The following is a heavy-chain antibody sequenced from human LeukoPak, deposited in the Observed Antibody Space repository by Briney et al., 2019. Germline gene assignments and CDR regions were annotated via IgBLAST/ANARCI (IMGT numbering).Heavy chain of an antibody. J-gene: IGHJ4*02. CDR2: ITSSGNTI. CDR3: ARANYYDISGYDY. V-gene: IGHV3-48*03. CDR1: GFTFRSYE. Sequence: GGSLRLSCAASGFTFRSYEMNWVRQAPGKGLEWVSYITSSGNTIYYADSVRGRFTISRDNAKNSLYLQMNSLRAEDTAVYYCARANYYDISGYDYWGQGTLVTVSS. D-gene: IGHD3-22*01.